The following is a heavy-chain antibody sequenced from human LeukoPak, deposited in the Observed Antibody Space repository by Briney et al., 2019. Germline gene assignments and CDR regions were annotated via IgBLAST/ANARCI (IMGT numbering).Heavy chain of an antibody. V-gene: IGHV1-69*06. CDR1: GGTFSSYA. CDR2: IIPIFGTA. CDR3: ATTNDDYGDYTLDY. Sequence: ASVKVSCKASGGTFSSYAISWVRQAPGQGLEWMGGIIPIFGTANYAQKFQGRVTITADKSTSTAYMELSSLRPEDTAVYYCATTNDDYGDYTLDYWGQGTLVTVSS. J-gene: IGHJ4*02. D-gene: IGHD4-17*01.